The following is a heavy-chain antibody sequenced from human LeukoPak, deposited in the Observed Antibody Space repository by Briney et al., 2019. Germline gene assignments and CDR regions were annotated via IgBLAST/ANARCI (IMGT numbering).Heavy chain of an antibody. J-gene: IGHJ4*02. CDR2: MNPTSGNT. V-gene: IGHV1-8*01. Sequence: ASVTVSCKASGYTFTSYDINWVRQATGQGLEWMGWMNPTSGNTGYAHNFQRRVTMIRNTSISSSYMELRSLRSEDTAQYYLSIWRARHFDCWGQGSLVSDSS. CDR3: SIWRARHFDC. CDR1: GYTFTSYD. D-gene: IGHD3-9*01.